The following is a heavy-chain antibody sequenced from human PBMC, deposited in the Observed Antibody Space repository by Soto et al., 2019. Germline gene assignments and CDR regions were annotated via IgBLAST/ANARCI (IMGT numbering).Heavy chain of an antibody. CDR1: GDSISSGASS. CDR3: ARGNYEILTGYYSGDYFDY. J-gene: IGHJ4*02. V-gene: IGHV4-30-4*01. Sequence: SETLSLTCIVYGDSISSGASSWSWIRQPPGKGLEWIGSMYYSLNTYYNPSLESRVTISVDTPKNQFSLMLTSVTAADTAVYYCARGNYEILTGYYSGDYFDYWGQGTLVS. CDR2: MYYSLNT. D-gene: IGHD3-9*01.